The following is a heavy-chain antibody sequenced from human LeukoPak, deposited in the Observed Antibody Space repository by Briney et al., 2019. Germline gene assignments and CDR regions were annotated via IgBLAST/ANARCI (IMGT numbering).Heavy chain of an antibody. J-gene: IGHJ4*02. CDR3: ARYSVVRGVIITSAFDY. V-gene: IGHV1-69*13. CDR1: GGTFSSYA. D-gene: IGHD3-10*01. Sequence: GASVKVSCKASGGTFSSYAISWVRQAPGQGLEWMGGIIPIFGTANYAQKFQGRVTITADESTSTAYMELSSLRSEDTAVYYCARYSVVRGVIITSAFDYWGQGTLVTVSS. CDR2: IIPIFGTA.